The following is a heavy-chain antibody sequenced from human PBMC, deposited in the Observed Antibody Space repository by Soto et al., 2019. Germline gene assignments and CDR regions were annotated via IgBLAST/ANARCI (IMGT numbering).Heavy chain of an antibody. D-gene: IGHD3-22*01. Sequence: SETLSLTCSVSGGSISSGDYYWSWIRQPPLQGPEWIGYISYSGSTSYNVSLKSRVSISVDTSKNQVSLKLSSVTAADTAMYYCARAVYYYDSSGHDYLYYFDYSDQERLVTVYS. CDR2: ISYSGST. CDR1: GGSISSGDYY. V-gene: IGHV4-30-4*01. J-gene: IGHJ4*02. CDR3: ARAVYYYDSSGHDYLYYFDY.